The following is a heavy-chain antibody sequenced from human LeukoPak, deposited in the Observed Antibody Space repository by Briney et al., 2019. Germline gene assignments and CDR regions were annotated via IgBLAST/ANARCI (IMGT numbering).Heavy chain of an antibody. CDR1: GFTVSSNY. Sequence: GGSLRLSCAASGFTVSSNYMSWVRQAPGKGLEWVSVIYSGGSTYYADSVKGRFTISRDNSKNTLYLQINSLRAEDTAVYYCARAPTDHFDYWGRGTLVTVSS. V-gene: IGHV3-53*01. CDR2: IYSGGST. CDR3: ARAPTDHFDY. J-gene: IGHJ4*02.